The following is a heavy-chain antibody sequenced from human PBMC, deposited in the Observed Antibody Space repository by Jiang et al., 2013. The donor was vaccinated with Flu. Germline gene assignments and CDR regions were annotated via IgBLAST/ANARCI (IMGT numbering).Heavy chain of an antibody. CDR1: GGSISSYY. V-gene: IGHV4-59*01. CDR2: IYYSGST. Sequence: GLVKPSETLSLTCTVSGGSISSYYWSWIRQPPGKGLEWIGYIYYSGSTNYNPSLKSRVTISVDTSKNQFSLKLSSVTAADTAVYYCARDRYSYGYGWFDPWGQGTLVTVSS. J-gene: IGHJ5*02. D-gene: IGHD5-18*01. CDR3: ARDRYSYGYGWFDP.